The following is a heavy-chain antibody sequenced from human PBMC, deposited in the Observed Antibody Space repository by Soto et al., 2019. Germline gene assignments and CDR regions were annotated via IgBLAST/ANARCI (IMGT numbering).Heavy chain of an antibody. CDR2: IWYDGSNK. CDR1: GFTFSSYG. J-gene: IGHJ4*02. V-gene: IGHV3-33*01. D-gene: IGHD4-17*01. CDR3: ARDWTDYGGADY. Sequence: QVQLVESGGGVVQPGRSLRLSCAASGFTFSSYGMHWVRQAPGKGLEWVAVIWYDGSNKYYADSVKGRFTISRDNSKNTLYLQMNSLRAEDTAVYYCARDWTDYGGADYWGQGTLVTVSS.